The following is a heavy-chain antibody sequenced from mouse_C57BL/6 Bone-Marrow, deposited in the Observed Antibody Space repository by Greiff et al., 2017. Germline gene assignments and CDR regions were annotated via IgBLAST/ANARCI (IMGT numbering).Heavy chain of an antibody. V-gene: IGHV5-6*01. Sequence: EVKLMESGGDLVKPGGSLKLSCAASGFTFSSYGMSWVRQTPDKRLEWVATISSGGSYTYYPDSVKGRFTISRDNAKNTLYLQMSSLKSEDTAMYYCASQYSGGLTWFAYWGQGTLVTVSA. CDR3: ASQYSGGLTWFAY. D-gene: IGHD6-1*01. J-gene: IGHJ3*01. CDR2: ISSGGSYT. CDR1: GFTFSSYG.